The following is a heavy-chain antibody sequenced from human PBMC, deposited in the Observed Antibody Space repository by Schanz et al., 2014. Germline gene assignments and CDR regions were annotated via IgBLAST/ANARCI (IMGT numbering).Heavy chain of an antibody. CDR3: ARGRGFYDY. D-gene: IGHD3-10*01. V-gene: IGHV1-18*01. J-gene: IGHJ4*02. Sequence: QVQLVQSGAEVKKPGASVKVSCKASGYTFISYGIKWVRQAPGQGLEWMGWISAYNGHTDYAQKLQGRVTLTTDTSTSTAYMELSSLTSEDTAVHYCARGRGFYDYWGQGTLDAVSP. CDR2: ISAYNGHT. CDR1: GYTFISYG.